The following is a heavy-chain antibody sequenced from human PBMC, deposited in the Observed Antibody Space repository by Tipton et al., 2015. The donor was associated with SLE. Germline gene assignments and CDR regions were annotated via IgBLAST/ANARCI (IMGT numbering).Heavy chain of an antibody. D-gene: IGHD3-3*01. V-gene: IGHV4-59*01. CDR2: IYYSGST. CDR3: ARAQWDFWSGYLYYFDY. Sequence: TLSLTCTVSGGSISSYYWSWIRQPPGKGLEWIGYIYYSGSTNYNPSLKSRVTISVDTPKNQFSLKLSSVTAADTAVYYCARAQWDFWSGYLYYFDYWGQGTLVTVSS. J-gene: IGHJ4*02. CDR1: GGSISSYY.